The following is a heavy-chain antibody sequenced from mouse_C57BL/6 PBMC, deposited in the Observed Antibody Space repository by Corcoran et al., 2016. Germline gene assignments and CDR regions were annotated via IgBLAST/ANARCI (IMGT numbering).Heavy chain of an antibody. CDR3: ASYSNFDY. CDR2: ISYDGSN. D-gene: IGHD2-5*01. J-gene: IGHJ2*01. V-gene: IGHV3-6*01. CDR1: CYSITSGYY. Sequence: VQLQESGPGLVKPSQSLSLTCSVTCYSITSGYYWNWIRQFPGNKLEWMGYISYDGSNNYNPSLKNRISITRDTSKNQFFLKLNSVTTEDTATYYCASYSNFDYWGQGTTLTVSS.